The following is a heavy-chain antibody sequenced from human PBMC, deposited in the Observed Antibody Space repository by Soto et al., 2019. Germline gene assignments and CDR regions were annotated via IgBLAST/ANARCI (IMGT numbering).Heavy chain of an antibody. J-gene: IGHJ5*02. CDR2: INHSGST. CDR3: ARGRGGHDWFDP. D-gene: IGHD3-10*01. Sequence: SATLSLTCAVYGGSFSGYYWSWIRQPPGKGLEWIGEINHSGSTNYNPSLKSRVTISVDTSKNQFSLKLSSVTAADTAVYYCARGRGGHDWFDPWGQGTLVTVS. CDR1: GGSFSGYY. V-gene: IGHV4-34*01.